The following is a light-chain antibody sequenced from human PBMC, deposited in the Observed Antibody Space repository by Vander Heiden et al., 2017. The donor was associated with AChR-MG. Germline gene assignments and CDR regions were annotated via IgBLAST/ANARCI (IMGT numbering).Light chain of an antibody. J-gene: IGKJ1*01. V-gene: IGKV3-15*01. CDR3: QQYHQWPPWT. Sequence: VVLTQSPAVVFLSPGETATLSCRTSQMVENNLAWYQQKSGQSPRLLIYSASSRAAGVPDRFSGGGTGAEFTLTISNLQAEDFGVYYCQQYHQWPPWTFGQGTRVAVK. CDR2: SAS. CDR1: QMVENN.